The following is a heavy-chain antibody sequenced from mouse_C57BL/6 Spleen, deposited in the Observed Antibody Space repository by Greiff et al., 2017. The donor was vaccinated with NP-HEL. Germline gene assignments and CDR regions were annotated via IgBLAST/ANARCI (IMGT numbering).Heavy chain of an antibody. D-gene: IGHD1-1*01. CDR2: IDPSDSYT. Sequence: VQLQQPGAELVMPGASVKLSCKASGYTFTSYWMHWVKQRPGQGLEWIGEIDPSDSYTNYNQKFKGKSPLTVDKSSSTAYMQLSSLTSEDSAVYYCARRMEDYYGSIYFDYWGQGTTLTVSS. CDR1: GYTFTSYW. J-gene: IGHJ2*01. V-gene: IGHV1-69*01. CDR3: ARRMEDYYGSIYFDY.